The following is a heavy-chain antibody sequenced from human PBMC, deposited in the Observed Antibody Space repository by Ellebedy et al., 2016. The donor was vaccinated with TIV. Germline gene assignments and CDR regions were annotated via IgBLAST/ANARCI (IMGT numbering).Heavy chain of an antibody. V-gene: IGHV4-39*07. CDR3: ARDFRMATIYYFDS. CDR1: GGSINSSPYY. D-gene: IGHD5-24*01. J-gene: IGHJ4*02. CDR2: VYYSGFT. Sequence: SETLSLTCSVSGGSINSSPYYWAWIRQPPGKGLEWIGSVYYSGFTFYNPSLKNRVTMSVDTSKNHFSLNLTSVTAADTAVFYCARDFRMATIYYFDSWGQGKLVTVSS.